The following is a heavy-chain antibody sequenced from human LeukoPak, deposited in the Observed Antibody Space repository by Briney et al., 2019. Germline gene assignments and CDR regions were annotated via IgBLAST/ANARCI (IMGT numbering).Heavy chain of an antibody. CDR3: ARSYSSSSMDY. V-gene: IGHV1-18*01. CDR1: DYTFTRYG. Sequence: ASVKVSCKASDYTFTRYGISRVRQAPGQGLEWMGWISAYNGNTKYAQKLQGRVTMTTDTSTNTAYMELRSLRSDDTAVYYCARSYSSSSMDYWGQGTLVTVSS. D-gene: IGHD6-6*01. CDR2: ISAYNGNT. J-gene: IGHJ4*02.